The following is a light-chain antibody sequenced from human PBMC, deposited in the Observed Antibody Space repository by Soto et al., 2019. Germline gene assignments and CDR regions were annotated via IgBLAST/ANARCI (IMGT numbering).Light chain of an antibody. CDR3: QQYNRYPWK. CDR1: QSISSW. V-gene: IGKV1-5*01. Sequence: DIQMTQSPSTLSASVGDRVTINCRASQSISSWLAWYQQKPGKAPKLLIYDASSLESGVPSRFSRSGSGTEFTLTISSLQPDDFATYYCQQYNRYPWKFGQGTKVEIK. J-gene: IGKJ1*01. CDR2: DAS.